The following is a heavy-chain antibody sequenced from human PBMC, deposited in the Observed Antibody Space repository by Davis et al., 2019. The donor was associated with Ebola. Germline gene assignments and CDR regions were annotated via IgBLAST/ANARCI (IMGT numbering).Heavy chain of an antibody. Sequence: GESLKISCAASGFTFRNYGMHWVRQAPGKGLEWVASIKQDGSERYYVDSVKGRFTISRDNAKNSLYLQMNSLRAEDTAVYYCLYGMDVWGQGTTVTVSS. CDR2: IKQDGSER. CDR1: GFTFRNYG. V-gene: IGHV3-7*01. CDR3: LYGMDV. J-gene: IGHJ6*02.